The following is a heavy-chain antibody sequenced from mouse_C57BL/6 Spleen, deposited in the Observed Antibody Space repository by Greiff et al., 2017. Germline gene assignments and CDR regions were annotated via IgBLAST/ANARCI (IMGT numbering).Heavy chain of an antibody. V-gene: IGHV1-69*01. CDR1: GYTFTSYW. D-gene: IGHD2-2*01. CDR2: IDPSDSYT. CDR3: ARRNGYDDYAMDY. J-gene: IGHJ4*01. Sequence: QVQLQQSGAELVMPGASVKLSCKASGYTFTSYWMHWVKQRPGQGLEWIGEIDPSDSYTNYNQKFKGKSTLTVDKSSSTAYMQLSSLTSEDSAVYYCARRNGYDDYAMDYWGQGTSVTVSS.